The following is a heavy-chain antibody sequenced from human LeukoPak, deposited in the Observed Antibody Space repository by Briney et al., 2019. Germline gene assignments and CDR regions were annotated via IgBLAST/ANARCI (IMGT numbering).Heavy chain of an antibody. CDR3: ARDGGEMATIGYFDY. V-gene: IGHV1-46*01. CDR1: GYTFTSFY. J-gene: IGHJ4*02. Sequence: ASVKVSCKASGYTFTSFYMHWVRQAPGQGLEWMGIINPSGGSTSYAQKFQGRVTMTRDTSTSTVYMELSSLRSEDTAVYYCARDGGEMATIGYFDYWGQGTLVTVSS. CDR2: INPSGGST. D-gene: IGHD5-24*01.